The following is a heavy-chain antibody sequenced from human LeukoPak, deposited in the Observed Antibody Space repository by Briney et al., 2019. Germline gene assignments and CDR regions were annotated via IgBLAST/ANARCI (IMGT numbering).Heavy chain of an antibody. V-gene: IGHV3-30-3*01. D-gene: IGHD6-19*01. J-gene: IGHJ4*02. Sequence: GGSLRLSCAASGFTFSSYAMHWARQAPGKGLEWVAVISFGGSNTYYADSVKGRFTISRDNSKNTLYLQMNSLRAEDTAVYYCAKVGSSGWYSYYFDYWGQGTLVTVSS. CDR1: GFTFSSYA. CDR3: AKVGSSGWYSYYFDY. CDR2: ISFGGSNT.